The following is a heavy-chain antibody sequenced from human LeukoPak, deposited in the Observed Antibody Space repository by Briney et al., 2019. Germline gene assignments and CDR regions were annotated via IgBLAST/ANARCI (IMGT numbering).Heavy chain of an antibody. V-gene: IGHV3-23*01. CDR2: ISGSGGST. D-gene: IGHD5-12*01. J-gene: IGHJ6*03. CDR1: GFTFSSYA. Sequence: GGSLRLSCAASGFTFSSYAMSWVRQAPGKGLEWVSGISGSGGSTYYADSVKGRFTISRDNSKNTLYVQMNSLRAEDTAVYYCAKGILGYSGYGNIDVWGKGTTVTVSS. CDR3: AKGILGYSGYGNIDV.